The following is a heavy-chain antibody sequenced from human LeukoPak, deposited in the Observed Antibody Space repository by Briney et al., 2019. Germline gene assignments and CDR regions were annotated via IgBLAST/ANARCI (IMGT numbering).Heavy chain of an antibody. J-gene: IGHJ3*02. Sequence: GGSLRLSCAASGFTFSDYYMSWVRQAPGKGLEWVSCISSSSSYTNYADSVKGRFTISRDNAKNSLYLQMNSLRDEDTAVYYCARGGVNYDILTGYWGDAFDIWGQGTMVTASS. D-gene: IGHD3-9*01. V-gene: IGHV3-11*06. CDR3: ARGGVNYDILTGYWGDAFDI. CDR2: ISSSSSYT. CDR1: GFTFSDYY.